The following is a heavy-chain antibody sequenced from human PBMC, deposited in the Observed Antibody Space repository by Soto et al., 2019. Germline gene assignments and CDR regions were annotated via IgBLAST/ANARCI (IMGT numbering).Heavy chain of an antibody. Sequence: GESLKISCQGSGYRFTSYWIGWVRQMPGKGLEWMRIIYPADSNTKYNPSFEGQVTMSADKSTTTAYLQWSSLKASDTAIYYCARPNYGGNWFDYWGQGTQVTVSS. CDR3: ARPNYGGNWFDY. J-gene: IGHJ4*02. D-gene: IGHD2-21*01. V-gene: IGHV5-51*01. CDR1: GYRFTSYW. CDR2: IYPADSNT.